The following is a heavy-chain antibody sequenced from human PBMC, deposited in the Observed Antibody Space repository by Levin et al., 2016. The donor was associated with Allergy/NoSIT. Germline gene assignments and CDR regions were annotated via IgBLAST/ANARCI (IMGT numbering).Heavy chain of an antibody. J-gene: IGHJ6*02. CDR1: GGSISSYY. V-gene: IGHV4-4*07. Sequence: ETLSLTCTVSGGSISSYYWSWIRQPAGKGLEWIGRIYTSGSTNYNPSLKSRVTMSVDTSKNQFSLKLSSVTAADTAVYYCARVLAADYYYYYGMDVWGQGTTVTVSS. CDR2: IYTSGST. CDR3: ARVLAADYYYYYGMDV. D-gene: IGHD6-25*01.